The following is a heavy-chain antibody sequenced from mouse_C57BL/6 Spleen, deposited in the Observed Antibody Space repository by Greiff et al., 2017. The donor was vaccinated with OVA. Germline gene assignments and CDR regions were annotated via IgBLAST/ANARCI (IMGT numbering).Heavy chain of an antibody. D-gene: IGHD2-5*01. V-gene: IGHV5-4*01. Sequence: EVQLVESGGGLVKPGGSLKLSCAASGFTFSSYAMSWVRQTPEKRLEWVATISDGGSYTYYPDNVKGRFTISRDNAKNNLYLQMSHLKSEDTAMYYCARDSPYSKRYFDVWGTGTTVTVSS. CDR3: ARDSPYSKRYFDV. J-gene: IGHJ1*03. CDR2: ISDGGSYT. CDR1: GFTFSSYA.